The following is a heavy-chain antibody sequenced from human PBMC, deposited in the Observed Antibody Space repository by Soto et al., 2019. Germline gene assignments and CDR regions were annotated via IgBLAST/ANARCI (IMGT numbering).Heavy chain of an antibody. J-gene: IGHJ4*02. CDR1: GFTFMTYA. Sequence: GGSLRLSCAASGFTFMTYAMSWVRQAPGKGLEWVSTISGSGGSTYYADSVKGRFTISIDNPKNTLYLQMNSLRAEDTAIYYCANDINPFDFWAQGTLVTVSS. V-gene: IGHV3-23*01. CDR2: ISGSGGST. CDR3: ANDINPFDF.